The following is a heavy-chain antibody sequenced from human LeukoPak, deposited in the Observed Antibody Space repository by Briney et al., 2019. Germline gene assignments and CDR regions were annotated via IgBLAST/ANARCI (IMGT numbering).Heavy chain of an antibody. Sequence: GGSLRLSCAASGFTFSSYGMTWVRQAPGKGLEWVSSISSSSSYIYYADSVKGRFTISRDNAKNSLYLQMNSLRAEDTAVYYCARASDFGVVEYDAFDIWGQGTMVTVSS. V-gene: IGHV3-21*01. CDR3: ARASDFGVVEYDAFDI. D-gene: IGHD3-3*01. CDR1: GFTFSSYG. CDR2: ISSSSSYI. J-gene: IGHJ3*02.